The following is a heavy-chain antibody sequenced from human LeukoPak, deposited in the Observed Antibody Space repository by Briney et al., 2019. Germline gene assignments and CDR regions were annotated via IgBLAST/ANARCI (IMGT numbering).Heavy chain of an antibody. J-gene: IGHJ3*02. V-gene: IGHV3-7*01. CDR3: AREALVAAVDDALDI. CDR2: IKQDGSDK. CDR1: GFTFNNYY. D-gene: IGHD6-13*01. Sequence: PGGSLRLSSAASGFTFNNYYMSWVRQAPGKGLEWVANIKQDGSDKYYVDSVKGRFTISRDNAKNSLYLEMNSLRAEDTAVYYCAREALVAAVDDALDIWGQGTMVTVSS.